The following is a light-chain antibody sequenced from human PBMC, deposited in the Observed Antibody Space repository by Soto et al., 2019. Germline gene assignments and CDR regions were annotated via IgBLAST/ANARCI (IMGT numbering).Light chain of an antibody. V-gene: IGLV3-1*01. CDR3: QAWDSSTYV. Sequence: SYELTQPPSVSVSPGQTASITCSGDKLGAKYACWYQQKPGQSPVLVIYKDSKRPSGIPERFSGFNSGNTATLTISGTQAMDEDDYYCQAWDSSTYVFGTGTKLTVL. CDR1: KLGAKY. J-gene: IGLJ1*01. CDR2: KDS.